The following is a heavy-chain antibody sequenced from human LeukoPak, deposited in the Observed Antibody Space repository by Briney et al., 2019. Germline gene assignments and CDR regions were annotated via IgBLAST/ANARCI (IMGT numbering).Heavy chain of an antibody. CDR1: GGTFSSYA. CDR3: TSLLRGTYYYDSSGYYD. Sequence: SVKVSCKASGGTFSSYAISWVRQAPGQGLEWMGGIIPIFGTANYAQKFQGRVTITTDESTSTAYMELSSLRSEDTAVYYCTSLLRGTYYYDSSGYYDWGQGTLVTVPS. J-gene: IGHJ4*02. CDR2: IIPIFGTA. V-gene: IGHV1-69*05. D-gene: IGHD3-22*01.